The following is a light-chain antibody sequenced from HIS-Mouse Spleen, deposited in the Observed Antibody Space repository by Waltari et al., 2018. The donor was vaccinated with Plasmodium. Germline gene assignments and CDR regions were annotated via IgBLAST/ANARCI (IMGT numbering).Light chain of an antibody. CDR3: QVWDSSSDHVV. CDR2: DDS. CDR1: NIRSKS. Sequence: SYVLTQPPSVSVAPGKTARITCWGNNIRSKSVQWYQQKPGQAPVLVVYDDSDRPSGIPERFSGSKSGNTATLTISRVEAGDEADYYCQVWDSSSDHVVFGGGTKLTVL. V-gene: IGLV3-21*03. J-gene: IGLJ2*01.